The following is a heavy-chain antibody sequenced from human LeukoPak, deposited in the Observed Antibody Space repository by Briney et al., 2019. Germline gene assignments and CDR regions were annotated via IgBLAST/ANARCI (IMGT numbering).Heavy chain of an antibody. D-gene: IGHD1-26*01. CDR2: ISYDGSNK. CDR1: GFTFSSYA. J-gene: IGHJ4*02. CDR3: AAPGSYSSFDY. Sequence: PGGSLRLSCAASGFTFSSYAMHWVRQAPGKGLEWVAVISYDGSNKYYADSVKGRFTISRDNSKNTLYLQMNSLRAEDTAVYYCAAPGSYSSFDYWGQGTLVTVSS. V-gene: IGHV3-30-3*01.